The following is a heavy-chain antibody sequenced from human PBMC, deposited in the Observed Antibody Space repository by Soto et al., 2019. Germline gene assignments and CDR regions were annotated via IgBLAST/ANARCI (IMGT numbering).Heavy chain of an antibody. D-gene: IGHD3-10*01. V-gene: IGHV3-48*03. CDR1: GFTFSSYE. CDR2: ISSSGSTI. CDR3: ARRRFGPKYYGMDV. Sequence: QPVGSLRLSCAASGFTFSSYEMNWVRQAPGKGLEWVSYISSSGSTIYYADSVKGRFTISRDNAKNSLYLQMNSLRAEDTAVYYCARRRFGPKYYGMDVWGQGTTVTVSS. J-gene: IGHJ6*02.